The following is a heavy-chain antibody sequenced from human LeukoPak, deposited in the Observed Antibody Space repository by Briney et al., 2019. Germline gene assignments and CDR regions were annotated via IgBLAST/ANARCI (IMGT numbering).Heavy chain of an antibody. J-gene: IGHJ4*02. Sequence: KPSETLSLTCTVSGYSISSGYYWGWIRQPPGKGLEWIGSIYHSGSTYYNPSLKSRVTISVDTSKNQFSLKLRSVTAADTAVYYCARSSRSCSGSSCFPLDYWGQGTLVTVSS. CDR1: GYSISSGYY. D-gene: IGHD2-15*01. CDR2: IYHSGST. V-gene: IGHV4-38-2*02. CDR3: ARSSRSCSGSSCFPLDY.